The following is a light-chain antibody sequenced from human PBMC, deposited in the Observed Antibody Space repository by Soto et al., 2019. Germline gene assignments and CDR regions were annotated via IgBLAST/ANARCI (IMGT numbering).Light chain of an antibody. CDR1: QSLLHSNGYNY. Sequence: DIVITQSPLSLPVTPGEPASISCRSSQSLLHSNGYNYLDWYLQKTGQSPQLLIYLGSNRASGVPDRFSGSGSGTDFTLKINRVEAEDVGVYYCMQTLQTPRTFGQGTKVEI. V-gene: IGKV2-28*01. J-gene: IGKJ1*01. CDR3: MQTLQTPRT. CDR2: LGS.